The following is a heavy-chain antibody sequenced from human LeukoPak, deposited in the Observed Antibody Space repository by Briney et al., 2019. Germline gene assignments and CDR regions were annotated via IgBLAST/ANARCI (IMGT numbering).Heavy chain of an antibody. J-gene: IGHJ5*02. D-gene: IGHD3-22*01. CDR1: GFTFSSYG. CDR3: AKDPLRYYDSSGYFAKWFDP. Sequence: GGSLRLSCAASGFTFSSYGMHWVRQAQGKWLEWVAFIRYDGSNKYYADSVKGRFTISRDNFKNTLYLQMNSLRAEDTAVYYCAKDPLRYYDSSGYFAKWFDPWGQGTLVTVSS. CDR2: IRYDGSNK. V-gene: IGHV3-30*02.